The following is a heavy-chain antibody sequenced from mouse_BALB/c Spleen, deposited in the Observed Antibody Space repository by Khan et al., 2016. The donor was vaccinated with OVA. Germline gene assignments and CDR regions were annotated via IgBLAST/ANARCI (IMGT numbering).Heavy chain of an antibody. V-gene: IGHV2-6-7*01. CDR3: ARYEYDVGFDV. J-gene: IGHJ1*01. D-gene: IGHD2-4*01. Sequence: QVQLKESGPGLVAPSQSLSITCTVSGFSLTGYGVNWVRQTPGQGLEWLGMIWGDGSTDYNSRLKSRLSISKDKSKSQVFLKMNRLQTDDTARYDWARYEYDVGFDVGGAGTTVTGAS. CDR1: GFSLTGYG. CDR2: IWGDGST.